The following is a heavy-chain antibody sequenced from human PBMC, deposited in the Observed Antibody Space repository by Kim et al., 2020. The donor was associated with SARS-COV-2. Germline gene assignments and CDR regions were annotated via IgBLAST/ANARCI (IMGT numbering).Heavy chain of an antibody. D-gene: IGHD2-2*01. Sequence: SETLSLTCTVSGGSISSYYWSWIRQPAGKGLEWIGRIYTSGSTNYNPSLKSRVTMSVDTSKNQFSLKLSSVTAADTAVYYCARDPLIVVVPAANYYYYGMDVWGQGTTVTVSS. V-gene: IGHV4-4*07. CDR3: ARDPLIVVVPAANYYYYGMDV. J-gene: IGHJ6*02. CDR2: IYTSGST. CDR1: GGSISSYY.